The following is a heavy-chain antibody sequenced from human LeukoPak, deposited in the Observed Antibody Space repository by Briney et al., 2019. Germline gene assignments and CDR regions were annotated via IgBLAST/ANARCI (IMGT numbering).Heavy chain of an antibody. V-gene: IGHV1-2*02. CDR1: GYTFTGYY. CDR3: ATTPPPYDFWSGLTRGNAFDI. Sequence: GASVKVSCKASGYTFTGYYMHWVRQAPGQGLEWMGWINPNSGGTNYAQKFQGRVTMTRDTSISTDYMELSRLRSDDTAVYYCATTPPPYDFWSGLTRGNAFDIWGQGTMVTVSS. CDR2: INPNSGGT. D-gene: IGHD3-3*01. J-gene: IGHJ3*02.